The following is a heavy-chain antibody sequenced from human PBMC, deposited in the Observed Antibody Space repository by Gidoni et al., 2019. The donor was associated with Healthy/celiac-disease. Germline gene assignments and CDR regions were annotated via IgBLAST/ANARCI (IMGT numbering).Heavy chain of an antibody. D-gene: IGHD3-3*01. CDR3: AREPIHDFWSGYYYYYYGMDV. CDR2: IYTRGST. CDR1: GGSIISGSYY. Sequence: QVQLQESGPGLVKPSQTLSLTCTVSGGSIISGSYYWSWIRQPAGKGLEWIGRIYTRGSTNYNPSLKSRVTISVDTSKNQFSLKLSSVTAADTAVYYCAREPIHDFWSGYYYYYYGMDVWGQGTTVTVSS. J-gene: IGHJ6*02. V-gene: IGHV4-61*02.